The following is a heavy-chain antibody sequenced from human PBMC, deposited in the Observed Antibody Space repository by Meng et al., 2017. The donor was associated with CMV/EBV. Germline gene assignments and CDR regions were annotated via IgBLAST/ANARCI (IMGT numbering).Heavy chain of an antibody. Sequence: GESLKISCQGSGYSFSTYWIGWVRQMPGKGLEWMGIIYPGDSDTRYGPSFQGQVTISVDTSISTAYLQWSSLKASDTAMYYCTSHGKAGTTGGKLYYYGMDVWGQGTTVTVSS. J-gene: IGHJ6*02. CDR3: TSHGKAGTTGGKLYYYGMDV. CDR2: IYPGDSDT. V-gene: IGHV5-51*01. CDR1: GYSFSTYW. D-gene: IGHD1-1*01.